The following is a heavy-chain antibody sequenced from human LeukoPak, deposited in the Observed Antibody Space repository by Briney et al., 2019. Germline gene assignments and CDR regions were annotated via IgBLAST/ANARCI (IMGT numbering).Heavy chain of an antibody. CDR3: TRGATYAYYFDY. CDR1: GFTFSTNW. Sequence: GGSLRLSCAASGFTFSTNWMHWVRQAPGKGLVWVSRINGDGSRTNYADSVEGRFTISRDNAKNTVYLQMNSLRAEDTAVYYCTRGATYAYYFDYWGQGILVTVSS. J-gene: IGHJ4*02. V-gene: IGHV3-74*01. D-gene: IGHD4-17*01. CDR2: INGDGSRT.